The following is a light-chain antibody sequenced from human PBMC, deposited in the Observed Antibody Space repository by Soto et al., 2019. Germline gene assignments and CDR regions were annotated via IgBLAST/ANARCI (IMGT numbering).Light chain of an antibody. CDR1: QSISSY. CDR2: AAS. CDR3: QQSYGTLIT. J-gene: IGKJ5*01. V-gene: IGKV1-39*01. Sequence: DIKMTQSPSSLSASVGGRVTITCRASQSISSYLNWYQQKPGKAPKLLIYAASSLQSGVPSRFSGSGSGTDFTLTISSLQPEDFATYYCQQSYGTLITFGQGTRLEI.